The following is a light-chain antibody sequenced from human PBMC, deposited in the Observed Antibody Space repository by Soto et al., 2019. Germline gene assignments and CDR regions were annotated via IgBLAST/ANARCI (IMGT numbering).Light chain of an antibody. Sequence: EIVLTQSPGTLSLSPGERATLSCRASQSVSSSYLGWYQQKPGQAPRLLLYGASSRATGIPDRFSGSGSGTDYTLTINRLELEDCAVYYCKQYGSTLWTFGQGPKVEIK. V-gene: IGKV3-20*01. CDR2: GAS. J-gene: IGKJ1*01. CDR1: QSVSSSY. CDR3: KQYGSTLWT.